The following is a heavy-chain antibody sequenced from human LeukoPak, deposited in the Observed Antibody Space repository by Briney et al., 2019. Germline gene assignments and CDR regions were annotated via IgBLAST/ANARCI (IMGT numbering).Heavy chain of an antibody. Sequence: KSGGSLRLSCAASKFTFSSYSMNWVRQAPGKGLEWVSSINSYSSYIYYADSVKGRFTISRDNAKNSLYLQMNSLRAEDTAVYYCARGPTMKMDVWGKGTTVTVSS. CDR2: INSYSSYI. D-gene: IGHD3-22*01. CDR1: KFTFSSYS. J-gene: IGHJ6*04. CDR3: ARGPTMKMDV. V-gene: IGHV3-21*01.